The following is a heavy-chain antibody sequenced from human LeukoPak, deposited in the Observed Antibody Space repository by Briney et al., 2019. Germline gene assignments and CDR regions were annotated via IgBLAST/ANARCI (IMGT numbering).Heavy chain of an antibody. CDR2: IKQGGSEK. V-gene: IGHV3-7*03. CDR3: ARGLRWPDF. J-gene: IGHJ4*02. D-gene: IGHD4-23*01. CDR1: GFIFSSDW. Sequence: GSLRLSCAASGFIFSSDWMNWVRQAPGKGLEWVANIKQGGSEKYYVASVKGRFTISRDNAKNSLYLQMNSLRADDTAVYYCARGLRWPDFGGQGTLVTVSS.